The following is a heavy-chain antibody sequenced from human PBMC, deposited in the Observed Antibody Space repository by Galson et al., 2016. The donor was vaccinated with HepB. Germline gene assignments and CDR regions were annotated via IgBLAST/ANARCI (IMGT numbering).Heavy chain of an antibody. J-gene: IGHJ6*02. CDR1: GASVSSESYY. D-gene: IGHD6-13*01. Sequence: SETLSLTCSVSGASVSSESYYWNWIRQPPGKGLEWIGYVFDSGRTNYNPSLKSRATISVDTSSNQFSLKLSFVTAADRAMYYCAREYTSSWSATYYYGMAVWGQGTTVTVSS. CDR2: VFDSGRT. CDR3: AREYTSSWSATYYYGMAV. V-gene: IGHV4-61*01.